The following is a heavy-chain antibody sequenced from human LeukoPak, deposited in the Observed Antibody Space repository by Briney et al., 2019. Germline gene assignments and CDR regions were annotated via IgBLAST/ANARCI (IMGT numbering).Heavy chain of an antibody. CDR2: ISSSSSYI. J-gene: IGHJ4*02. CDR3: ARQYCSSTSCPPDY. V-gene: IGHV3-21*01. CDR1: GFTFSSYS. D-gene: IGHD2-2*01. Sequence: GGSLRLSCAASGFTFSSYSMNWVRQAPGKGLEWVSSISSSSSYIYYADSVEGRFTISRDNAKNSLYLQMNSLRAEDTAVYYCARQYCSSTSCPPDYWGQGTLVTVSS.